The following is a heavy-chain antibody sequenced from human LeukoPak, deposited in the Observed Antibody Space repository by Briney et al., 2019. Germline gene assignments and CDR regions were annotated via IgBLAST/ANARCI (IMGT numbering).Heavy chain of an antibody. J-gene: IGHJ5*02. CDR1: GYSISSGSY. Sequence: SETLCLSCAVSGYSISSGSYWGWIRQPPGKGLEWIGSIYHSGSTYYNPSLKSRVTISVDTSKNQFSLKLSSVTAADTAVYYCAREVLLWFGESDPDNWFDPWGQETLVTVSS. D-gene: IGHD3-10*01. CDR2: IYHSGST. CDR3: AREVLLWFGESDPDNWFDP. V-gene: IGHV4-38-2*02.